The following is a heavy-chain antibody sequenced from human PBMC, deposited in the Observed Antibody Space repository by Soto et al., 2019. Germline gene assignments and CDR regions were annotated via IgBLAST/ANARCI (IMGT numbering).Heavy chain of an antibody. V-gene: IGHV4-30-4*01. CDR1: GGSISSGDYY. J-gene: IGHJ6*02. D-gene: IGHD2-2*01. CDR2: IYYSGST. Sequence: SETLSLTCTVSGGSISSGDYYWSWIRQPPGKGLEWIGYIYYSGSTYYNPSLKSRVTILVDTSKNQFSLKLSSVTAADTAVYYCSRGHIVVVPAASNHYYYYGMDVWGQGTTVTVS. CDR3: SRGHIVVVPAASNHYYYYGMDV.